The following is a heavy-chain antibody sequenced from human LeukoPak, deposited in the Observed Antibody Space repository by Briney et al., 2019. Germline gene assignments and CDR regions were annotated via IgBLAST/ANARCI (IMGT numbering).Heavy chain of an antibody. D-gene: IGHD6-13*01. J-gene: IGHJ3*02. CDR3: AREGGYSSSWDAFDI. CDR2: ISYDGRNK. Sequence: GGSLRLSCAASGFTFAYCAMHWVRQVPGKGLEWVAVISYDGRNKYYADSVKGRFTISRDNSKNTLFLQMNSLRAEDTAVYYCAREGGYSSSWDAFDIWGQGTMVTVSS. CDR1: GFTFAYCA. V-gene: IGHV3-30*04.